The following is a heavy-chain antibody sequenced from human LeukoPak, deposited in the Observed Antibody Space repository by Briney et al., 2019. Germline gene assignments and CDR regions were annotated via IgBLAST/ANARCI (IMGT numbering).Heavy chain of an antibody. V-gene: IGHV4-61*02. CDR1: GGSISSGSYY. J-gene: IGHJ6*03. D-gene: IGHD6-19*01. Sequence: PSQTLSLTCTVSGGSISSGSYYWSWIRQPAGKGLEWIGRIYTSGSTNYNPSLKSRVTISVDTSKNQFSLKLSSVTAADTAVYYCARDRGQWLVPDYYYYYYMDVWGKGTTVTVSS. CDR2: IYTSGST. CDR3: ARDRGQWLVPDYYYYYYMDV.